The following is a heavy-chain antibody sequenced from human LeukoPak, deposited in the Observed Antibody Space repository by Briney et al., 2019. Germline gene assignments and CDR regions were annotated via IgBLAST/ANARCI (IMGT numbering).Heavy chain of an antibody. CDR1: GFTFSSYA. J-gene: IGHJ4*02. V-gene: IGHV3-23*01. D-gene: IGHD6-13*01. CDR2: ISGGGTTT. CDR3: AKTGLSSSWLFDY. Sequence: PGGSLRLSCAASGFTFSSYAMSWVRQAPGKGLEWVSGISGGGTTTYYADSVKGRFTISRDNSKNTLSLQMNSLRAEDTAVYYCAKTGLSSSWLFDYWGQGTLVTVSS.